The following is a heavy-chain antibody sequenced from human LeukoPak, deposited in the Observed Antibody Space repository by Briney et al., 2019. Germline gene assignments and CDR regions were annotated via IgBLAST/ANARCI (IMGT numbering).Heavy chain of an antibody. CDR2: ISYDAGNK. V-gene: IGHV3-30-3*01. CDR3: TRGGCSSTSCPLWAYYYYGMDV. CDR1: GFTFSRYA. J-gene: IGHJ6*02. D-gene: IGHD2-2*01. Sequence: PGGSLRLSCAASGFTFSRYAMHWVRQAPGKGLEWVAVISYDAGNKYYTDSVKGRFTISRDDSKNTAYLQMNSLKTEDTAVYYCTRGGCSSTSCPLWAYYYYGMDVWGQGTTVTVSS.